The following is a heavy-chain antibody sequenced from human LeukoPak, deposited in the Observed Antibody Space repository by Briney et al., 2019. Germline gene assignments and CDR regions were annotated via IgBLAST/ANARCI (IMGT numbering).Heavy chain of an antibody. J-gene: IGHJ4*02. V-gene: IGHV4-61*05. CDR3: ATGRDSYKTGH. Sequence: SETLSLTCSVSDGSITSSSYYWGWIRQPPGKGLEWIGVICDNGNTDYNPSLKSRVTISVDTSKRQFSLKLSSLAAADTAVYYCATGRDSYKTGHWGQGTLVTVSS. CDR2: ICDNGNT. D-gene: IGHD3-10*01. CDR1: DGSITSSSYY.